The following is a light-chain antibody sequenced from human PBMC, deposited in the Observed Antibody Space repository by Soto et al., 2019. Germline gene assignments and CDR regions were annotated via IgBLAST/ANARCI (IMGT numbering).Light chain of an antibody. J-gene: IGLJ1*01. CDR3: SSYSTTSTLV. Sequence: QSALTQPASVSGSPGQSVTISCTGASSDVGGYDYVSWYQQHPGKAPKLILYEVNNRSSGVSNHFSGSKSGNTASLIISGLQADDEADYYCSSYSTTSTLVFGSGTKVTVL. CDR2: EVN. V-gene: IGLV2-14*01. CDR1: SSDVGGYDY.